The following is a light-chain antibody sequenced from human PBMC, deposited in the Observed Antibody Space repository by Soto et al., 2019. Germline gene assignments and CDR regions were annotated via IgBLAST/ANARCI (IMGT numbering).Light chain of an antibody. CDR3: QQYYSTLT. J-gene: IGKJ4*01. CDR1: QSVLYSSNNKNY. CDR2: WAS. V-gene: IGKV4-1*01. Sequence: DIVMTQSPDSLAVSLGERATINCKSSQSVLYSSNNKNYLAWYQQKPGQPRKLLIYWASTRESGVPDRFSGSGSGTDFTLTISSLQAEDVAVYYGQQYYSTLTFGGGTKVEIK.